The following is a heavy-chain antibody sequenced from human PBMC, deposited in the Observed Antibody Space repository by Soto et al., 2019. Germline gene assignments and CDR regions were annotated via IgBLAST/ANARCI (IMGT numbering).Heavy chain of an antibody. CDR2: INAGNGNT. CDR3: ASVLDTAMDVDAFDI. Sequence: QVQLVQSGAEEKKPGASVKVSCKASGYTFTSYAMHWVRQAPGQRLEWMGWINAGNGNTKYSQKFQGRVTITRDTSXXTAYMELSSLRSEDTAVYYCASVLDTAMDVDAFDIWGQGTMVTVSS. V-gene: IGHV1-3*05. D-gene: IGHD5-18*01. J-gene: IGHJ3*02. CDR1: GYTFTSYA.